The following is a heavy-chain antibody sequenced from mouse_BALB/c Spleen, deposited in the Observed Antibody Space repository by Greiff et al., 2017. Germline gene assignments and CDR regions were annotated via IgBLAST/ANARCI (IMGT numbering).Heavy chain of an antibody. CDR3: ARVWLRRGFGY. D-gene: IGHD2-2*01. Sequence: EVMLVESGGGLVKPGGSLKLSCAASGFAFSSYDMSWVRQTPEKRLEWVAYISSGGGSTYYPDTVKGRFTISRDNAKNTLYLQMSSLKSEDTAMYYCARVWLRRGFGYWGQGTTLTVSS. CDR1: GFAFSSYD. J-gene: IGHJ2*01. V-gene: IGHV5-12-1*01. CDR2: ISSGGGST.